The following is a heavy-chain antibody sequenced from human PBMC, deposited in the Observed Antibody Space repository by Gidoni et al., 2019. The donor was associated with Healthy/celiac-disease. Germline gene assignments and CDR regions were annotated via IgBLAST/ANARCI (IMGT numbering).Heavy chain of an antibody. CDR3: ARDSTIPRITMVRGVIKSGLDY. CDR2: ITPSGGST. D-gene: IGHD3-10*01. Sequence: QVQLLQSVSEVKKPVASVKVSCMASGYTFTIYYMPWVRQAPGQGLAWMGIITPSGGSTSYAQKFQGRVTMTRDTSTSTVYMELSSLRSEDTAVYYCARDSTIPRITMVRGVIKSGLDYWGKGTLVTVSS. V-gene: IGHV1-46*01. J-gene: IGHJ4*02. CDR1: GYTFTIYY.